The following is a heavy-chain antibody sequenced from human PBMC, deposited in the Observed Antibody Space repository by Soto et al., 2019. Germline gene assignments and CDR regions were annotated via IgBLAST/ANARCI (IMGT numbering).Heavy chain of an antibody. Sequence: QVQLVQSGAEVKKPGCSVKVSCKASGGTFNNHAINWVRQAPGQGLEWMGGIIPIFGTSNYAQKFQGRVTITADESTSTAYMELSSLRSEDTAVYYCASRGSSSWYAGMDVWGQGTTVTVSS. CDR2: IIPIFGTS. J-gene: IGHJ6*02. D-gene: IGHD6-13*01. CDR3: ASRGSSSWYAGMDV. CDR1: GGTFNNHA. V-gene: IGHV1-69*01.